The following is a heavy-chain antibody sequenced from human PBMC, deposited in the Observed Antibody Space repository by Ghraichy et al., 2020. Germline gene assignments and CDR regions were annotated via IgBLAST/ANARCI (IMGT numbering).Heavy chain of an antibody. CDR1: GGSISSGGYS. CDR3: ARGVIFGVVSYYYYMDV. J-gene: IGHJ6*03. CDR2: IYHSGST. V-gene: IGHV4-30-2*01. D-gene: IGHD3-3*01. Sequence: SETLSLTCAVSGGSISSGGYSWSWIRQPPGKGLEWIGYIYHSGSTYYNPSLKSRVTISVDRSKNQFSLKLSSVTAADTAVYYCARGVIFGVVSYYYYMDVWGKGTTVTVSS.